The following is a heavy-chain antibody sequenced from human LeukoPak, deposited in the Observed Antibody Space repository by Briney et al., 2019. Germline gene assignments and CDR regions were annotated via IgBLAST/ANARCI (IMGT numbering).Heavy chain of an antibody. Sequence: PGGSLRLSCAASGFTFSSYAMSWVRQAPGKGLEWVSAISGSGGSTYYADSVKGRFTISRDNSKNTLSLQLNSLRAEDTAVYYCAKGTPPLDCFDSWGQGTLVTVSS. CDR1: GFTFSSYA. CDR2: ISGSGGST. CDR3: AKGTPPLDCFDS. J-gene: IGHJ4*02. V-gene: IGHV3-23*01.